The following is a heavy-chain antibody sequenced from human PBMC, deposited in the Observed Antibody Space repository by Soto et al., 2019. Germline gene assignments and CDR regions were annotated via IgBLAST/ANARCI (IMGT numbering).Heavy chain of an antibody. Sequence: QLQESGPGLVRPSDTLSLTFAVSGDSINSNYWWGWLRQPPGKWLEWIAYISYSGITYYTPSLKSRVTLSINSSNNQFSLRLDSVTAVDTAVYYGATKPNSLYYSDYCGQETLVIVSS. D-gene: IGHD5-18*01. J-gene: IGHJ4*02. CDR1: GDSINSNYW. CDR3: ATKPNSLYYSDY. V-gene: IGHV4-28*01. CDR2: ISYSGIT.